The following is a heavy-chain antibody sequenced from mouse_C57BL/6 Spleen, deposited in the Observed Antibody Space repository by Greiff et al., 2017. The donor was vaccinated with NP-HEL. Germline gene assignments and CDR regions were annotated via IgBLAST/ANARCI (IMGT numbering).Heavy chain of an antibody. CDR3: ARFGDYDYDERDYYAMDY. Sequence: VQLQQSGAELVKPGASVKISCKASGYAFSSYWMNWVKQRPGKGLEWIGQIYPGDGDTNYNGKFKGKATLTADKSSSTAYMQLSSLTSEDSAVYFCARFGDYDYDERDYYAMDYWGQGTSVTVSS. D-gene: IGHD2-4*01. J-gene: IGHJ4*01. CDR1: GYAFSSYW. CDR2: IYPGDGDT. V-gene: IGHV1-80*01.